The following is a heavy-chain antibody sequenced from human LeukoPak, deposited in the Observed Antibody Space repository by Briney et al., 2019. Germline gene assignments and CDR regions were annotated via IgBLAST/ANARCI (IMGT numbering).Heavy chain of an antibody. CDR3: ARDSGSHSFDY. CDR2: INPSGGSP. Sequence: ASVNVSCKSSGYAFTTYYMHWVRQAPGQGLEWMGIINPSGGSPTYAQKFQGRVTMTRDTSTNTIYMELSSLRSEDTAVYYCARDSGSHSFDYWGQGTLVTVSS. CDR1: GYAFTTYY. J-gene: IGHJ4*02. D-gene: IGHD1-26*01. V-gene: IGHV1-46*01.